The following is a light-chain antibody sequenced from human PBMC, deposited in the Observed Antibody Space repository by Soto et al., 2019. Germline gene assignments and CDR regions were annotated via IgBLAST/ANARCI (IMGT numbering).Light chain of an antibody. J-gene: IGKJ1*01. CDR2: HMS. CDR1: QYVGSR. CDR3: HQRQSWPRT. V-gene: IGKV3-11*01. Sequence: EIVLTQSPATLSSSPGETATLSCRASQYVGSRLAWYQHKPGQAPRLLIYHMSKRATGIPARFSGSGSGTDFTLTISSLAPDDFAIYYCHQRQSWPRTFGQGTKVEIK.